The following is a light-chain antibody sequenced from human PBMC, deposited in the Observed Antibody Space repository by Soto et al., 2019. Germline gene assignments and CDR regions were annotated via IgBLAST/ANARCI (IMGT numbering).Light chain of an antibody. V-gene: IGKV1-5*03. CDR2: KAS. Sequence: DIQMIQSPSTLSASVGDRVTITCRASQSISSWLAWYQQKPGKAPNLLIYKASSLESGVPSRFSGSGSGTEFTLTISSLQTDDFATYYCQQYNSYPLTFGGGTKVEIK. CDR1: QSISSW. J-gene: IGKJ4*01. CDR3: QQYNSYPLT.